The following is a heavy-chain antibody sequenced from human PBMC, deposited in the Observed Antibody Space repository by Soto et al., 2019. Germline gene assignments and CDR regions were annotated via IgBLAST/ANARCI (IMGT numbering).Heavy chain of an antibody. J-gene: IGHJ4*02. CDR1: GFSLSSTRMA. V-gene: IGHV2-5*02. CDR2: IYWDDDK. D-gene: IGHD6-19*01. CDR3: AHIVVAGLGYYFDY. Sequence: SGPTLVNPTQTLTLTCTFSGFSLSSTRMAVGWIRQPPGKALEWLALIYWDDDKRYSPFLKSRLTITKDTSKNQVVLTMSNMEPVDTARYYCAHIVVAGLGYYFDYWGQGTLVTVPS.